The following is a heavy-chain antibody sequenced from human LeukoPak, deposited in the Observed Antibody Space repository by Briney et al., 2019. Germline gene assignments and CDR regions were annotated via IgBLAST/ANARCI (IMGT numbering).Heavy chain of an antibody. CDR3: ARENGDYGDAFDI. Sequence: GGSLRLSCAASGFTFSSYTMNWVRQPPGKGLEWVSNISSSSSTIYYADSVKGRFTISRDNAKNSLYLQMNSLRAEDTAVYYCARENGDYGDAFDIWGQGTMVTVSS. CDR2: ISSSSSTI. CDR1: GFTFSSYT. J-gene: IGHJ3*02. V-gene: IGHV3-48*01. D-gene: IGHD4-17*01.